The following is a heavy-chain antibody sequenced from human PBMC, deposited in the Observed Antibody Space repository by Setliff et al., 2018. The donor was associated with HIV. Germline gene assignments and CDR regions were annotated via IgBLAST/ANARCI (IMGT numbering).Heavy chain of an antibody. CDR3: ARDRPPSPGSLISLDAFDI. CDR2: VTPILHTT. Sequence: SVKVSCKSSGDTFSTYVFTWVRQAPGQGLEWMGGVTPILHTTNYAQKFQGRVTITTDESTSTAYMELSSLRSEDTAVYYCARDRPPSPGSLISLDAFDIWGQGTMVTVSS. J-gene: IGHJ3*02. CDR1: GDTFSTYV. D-gene: IGHD6-6*01. V-gene: IGHV1-69*05.